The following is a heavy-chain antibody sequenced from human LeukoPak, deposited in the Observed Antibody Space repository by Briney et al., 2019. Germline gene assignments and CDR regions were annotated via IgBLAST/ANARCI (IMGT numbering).Heavy chain of an antibody. D-gene: IGHD6-19*01. CDR2: INSDGSST. Sequence: GGSPRPSCAASGFTFSSYWMHWVRKAPGKGLVWVSRINSDGSSTSYADSVKGRFTISRDNAKNTLYLQMNSLRAEDTAVYYCARGHRAVAGTVDYWGQGTLVTVSS. CDR1: GFTFSSYW. V-gene: IGHV3-74*01. J-gene: IGHJ4*02. CDR3: ARGHRAVAGTVDY.